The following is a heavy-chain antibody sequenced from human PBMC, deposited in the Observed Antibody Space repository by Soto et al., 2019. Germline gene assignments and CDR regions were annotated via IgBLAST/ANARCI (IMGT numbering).Heavy chain of an antibody. CDR3: ARDLHGDPYC. D-gene: IGHD4-17*01. CDR2: ISAYNGNT. CDR1: GYTFTSYG. V-gene: IGHV1-18*01. Sequence: QVQLVQSGAEVKKPGASVKVSCKASGYTFTSYGISWVRQAPGQGLEWMGWISAYNGNTNCAEKLQGRVTMTTDAAASTAYMGLRSLRSDDAAVYYCARDLHGDPYCWGQGTLVTDSS. J-gene: IGHJ4*02.